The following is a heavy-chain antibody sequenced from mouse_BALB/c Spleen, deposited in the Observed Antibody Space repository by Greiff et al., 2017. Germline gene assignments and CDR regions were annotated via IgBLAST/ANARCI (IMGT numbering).Heavy chain of an antibody. CDR2: IDPSDSYT. V-gene: IGHV1-69*02. CDR1: GYTFTSYW. D-gene: IGHD1-1*01. CDR3: ARTGYYGSRGAMDY. J-gene: IGHJ4*01. Sequence: QVQLQQPGAELVKPGASVKLSCKASGYTFTSYWMHWVKQRPGQGLEWIGEIDPSDSYTNYNQKFKGKATLTVDKSSSTAYMQLSSLTSEDSAVYYCARTGYYGSRGAMDYWGQGTSVTVSS.